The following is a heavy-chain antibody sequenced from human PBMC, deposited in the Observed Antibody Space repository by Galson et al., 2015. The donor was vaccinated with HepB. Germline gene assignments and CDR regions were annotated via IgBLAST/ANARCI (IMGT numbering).Heavy chain of an antibody. CDR3: ARLPRYCSGDSCSYS. V-gene: IGHV5-10-1*01. Sequence: QSGAEVKKPGESLRISCKGSGYTFTSYWISWVRQMPGKGLEWMGRIHPRDSYTNYSPSFQGHVTISADKSISTAYLQWSSLKASDTAIYYCARLPRYCSGDSCSYSWGQGTLVTVSS. CDR2: IHPRDSYT. D-gene: IGHD2-15*01. J-gene: IGHJ4*02. CDR1: GYTFTSYW.